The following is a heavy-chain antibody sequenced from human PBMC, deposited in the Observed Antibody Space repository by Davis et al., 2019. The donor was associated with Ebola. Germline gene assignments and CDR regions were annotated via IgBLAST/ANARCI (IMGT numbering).Heavy chain of an antibody. D-gene: IGHD2-15*01. CDR2: IYYSGST. CDR3: VTSCRFFDY. J-gene: IGHJ4*02. Sequence: PSETLSLTCTVSGGSISSYYWSWIRQPPGKGLEWIGYIYYSGSTNYNPSLKSRVTISVDTSKNQFSLKLSSVTAADTAVYYCVTSCRFFDYWGQGTLVTVSS. V-gene: IGHV4-59*01. CDR1: GGSISSYY.